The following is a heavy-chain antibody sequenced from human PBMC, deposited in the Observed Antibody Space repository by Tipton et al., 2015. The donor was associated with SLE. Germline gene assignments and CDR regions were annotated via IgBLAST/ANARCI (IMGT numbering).Heavy chain of an antibody. D-gene: IGHD3-16*01. CDR1: GFTFSSYA. CDR3: ARGPEGLGEPGDY. Sequence: LSLTCAASGFTFSSYAMHWVRQAPGKGLEWVAVISYDGSNKYYADSVKGRFTISRDNSKNTLYLQMNSLRAEDTAVYYCARGPEGLGEPGDYWGQGTLVTVSS. V-gene: IGHV3-30-3*01. CDR2: ISYDGSNK. J-gene: IGHJ4*02.